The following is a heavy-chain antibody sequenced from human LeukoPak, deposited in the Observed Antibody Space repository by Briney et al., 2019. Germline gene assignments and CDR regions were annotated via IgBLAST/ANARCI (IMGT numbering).Heavy chain of an antibody. CDR2: IYRTGTT. CDR3: ARGEWSSSPFDY. CDR1: GYSISSGYF. Sequence: SETLSLTCTVSGYSISSGYFWGWIRQPPGKGLEWIGNIYRTGTTFYNPSLQSRVTISVDTSKNHFSLQLISVTAADTAVYYCARGEWSSSPFDYWGQGTLDTVSS. V-gene: IGHV4-38-2*02. J-gene: IGHJ4*02. D-gene: IGHD6-6*01.